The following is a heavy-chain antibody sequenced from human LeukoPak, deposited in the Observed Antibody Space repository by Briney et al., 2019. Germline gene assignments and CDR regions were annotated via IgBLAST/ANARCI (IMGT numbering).Heavy chain of an antibody. J-gene: IGHJ6*02. CDR1: GFTFSDYY. D-gene: IGHD6-13*01. CDR2: ISSSSSYT. CDR3: ARLRPYSSSWYAYYGMDV. Sequence: PGGSLRLSCAASGFTFSDYYMSWIRQAPGKGLEWVSYISSSSSYTNYADSVKGRFTISRDNAKNSLYLQMDSLRAEDTAVYYCARLRPYSSSWYAYYGMDVWGQGATVTVSS. V-gene: IGHV3-11*06.